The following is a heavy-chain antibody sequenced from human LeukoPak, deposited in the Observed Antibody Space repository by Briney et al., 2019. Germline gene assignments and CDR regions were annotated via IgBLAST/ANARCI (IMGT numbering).Heavy chain of an antibody. V-gene: IGHV4-4*07. CDR3: ARDRAARLTSGFDY. D-gene: IGHD6-6*01. J-gene: IGHJ4*02. CDR2: IYSSGST. CDR1: GGFISNY. Sequence: SETLSLTCTVSGGFISNYWSWIRQPAGKGLEWIGRIYSSGSTKYSPSLKSRVTMSVDTSKSQFSLNLTSVTAADTAVYYCARDRAARLTSGFDYWGQGTLVTVSS.